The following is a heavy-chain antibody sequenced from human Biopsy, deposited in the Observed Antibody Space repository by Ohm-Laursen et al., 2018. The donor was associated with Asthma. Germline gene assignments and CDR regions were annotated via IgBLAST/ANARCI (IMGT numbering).Heavy chain of an antibody. CDR3: ARVPVAAAGPYYYGMDV. CDR1: GFTLSSYV. CDR2: ISFDPLNK. D-gene: IGHD6-13*01. Sequence: SLRLSCAASGFTLSSYVIHWVRQAPGKGLDWVALISFDPLNKQYADWVRGRFTVSRDSSKNTLYLQMNSLRADDTAVYYCARVPVAAAGPYYYGMDVWGQGTTVTVSS. V-gene: IGHV3-30*03. J-gene: IGHJ6*02.